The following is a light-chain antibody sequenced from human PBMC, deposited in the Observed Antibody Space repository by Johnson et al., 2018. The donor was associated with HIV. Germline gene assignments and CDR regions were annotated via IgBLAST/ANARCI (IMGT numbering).Light chain of an antibody. Sequence: QSVLTQPPSVSAAPGQKVTISCSGSSSNIGNNYVSWYQQFPETAPKLLIYDNNKRPSGIPDRFSGSKSGTSATLDITGLQTGDEAEYYCGTWDGSLGAGAVFGTGTKVTVL. CDR3: GTWDGSLGAGAV. J-gene: IGLJ1*01. CDR2: DNN. CDR1: SSNIGNNY. V-gene: IGLV1-51*01.